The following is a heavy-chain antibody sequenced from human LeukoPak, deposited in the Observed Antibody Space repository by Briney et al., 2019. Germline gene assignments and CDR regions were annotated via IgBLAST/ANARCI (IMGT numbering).Heavy chain of an antibody. CDR3: ARYCSGGSCPNLDAFDI. J-gene: IGHJ3*02. CDR1: GFTVSSNY. Sequence: GGSLRLSCAASGFTVSSNYMSWVRQAPGKGLEWVSVIYSGGSTYYADSVKGRFTISRDNSKNTLYLQMNSLRAEDTAVYYRARYCSGGSCPNLDAFDIWGQGTMVTVSS. V-gene: IGHV3-53*01. CDR2: IYSGGST. D-gene: IGHD2-15*01.